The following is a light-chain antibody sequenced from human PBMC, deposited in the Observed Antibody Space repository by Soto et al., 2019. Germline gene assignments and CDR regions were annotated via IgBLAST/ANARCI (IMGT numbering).Light chain of an antibody. CDR3: QQRSNWPPGGT. V-gene: IGKV3-11*01. CDR2: DAS. CDR1: QSASSY. J-gene: IGKJ2*01. Sequence: EIVLTQSPATLSLSPGERATRSCRASQSASSYLAWYQQKPGQAPRLLIYDASNRATGVPDRFSGSGSGTDFTLTISSLKPEYFEVYYCQQRSNWPPGGTFGQGTKLEIK.